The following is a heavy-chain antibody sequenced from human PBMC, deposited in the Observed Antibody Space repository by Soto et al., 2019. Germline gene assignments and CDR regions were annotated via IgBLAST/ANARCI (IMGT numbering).Heavy chain of an antibody. J-gene: IGHJ6*02. V-gene: IGHV1-69*06. Sequence: ASVKVSCKASGGTFSSYAISWVRQAPGQGLEWMGGIIPIFGTANYAQKFQGRVTITADKSTSTAYMELSSLRSEDTAVYYCEEGYSSRWYGDYYYYGMDVWGQGTTVTVSS. CDR3: EEGYSSRWYGDYYYYGMDV. D-gene: IGHD6-13*01. CDR1: GGTFSSYA. CDR2: IIPIFGTA.